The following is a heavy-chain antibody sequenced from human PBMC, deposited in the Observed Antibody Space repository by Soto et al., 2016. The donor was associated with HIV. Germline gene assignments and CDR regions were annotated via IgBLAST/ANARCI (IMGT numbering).Heavy chain of an antibody. CDR3: ARGGSAYRSSGGSEDY. CDR2: ISSSSSTI. CDR1: GFTFSSYS. D-gene: IGHD3-10*01. Sequence: EVQLVESGGGLVQPGGSLRLSCAASGFTFSSYSMNWVRQAPGKGLEWVSYISSSSSTIYYADSVKGRFTISRDNAKNSLYLQMNSLRAEDTAVYYCARGGSAYRSSGGSEDYWGQGTLVTVSS. V-gene: IGHV3-48*04. J-gene: IGHJ4*02.